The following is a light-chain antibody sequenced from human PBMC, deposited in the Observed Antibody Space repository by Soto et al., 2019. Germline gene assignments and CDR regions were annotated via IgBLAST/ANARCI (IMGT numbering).Light chain of an antibody. Sequence: EIVLTQSPATLSLSPGERATLSCRASQSLSGQLAWYQQKPGQAPRLLIYDASNRATGIPARFSGSGSATDFTLTITSIETPDSAVYFCQQRRDWPLTFGGGTKVDIK. CDR2: DAS. CDR1: QSLSGQ. CDR3: QQRRDWPLT. V-gene: IGKV3-11*01. J-gene: IGKJ4*01.